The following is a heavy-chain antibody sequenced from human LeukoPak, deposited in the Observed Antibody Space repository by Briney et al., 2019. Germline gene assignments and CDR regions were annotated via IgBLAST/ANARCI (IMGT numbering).Heavy chain of an antibody. CDR3: AKDPGDILTGYLYFDY. CDR1: GFTFSAYG. J-gene: IGHJ4*02. CDR2: ISGSDGAT. D-gene: IGHD3-9*01. V-gene: IGHV3-23*01. Sequence: TGGSLRLSCVGSGFTFSAYGMSWVRQAPGKGLESVSSISGSDGATSYADSVKGRFTISRDNSKNTLYLQMNSLRAEDTAVYYCAKDPGDILTGYLYFDYWGQGTLVTVSS.